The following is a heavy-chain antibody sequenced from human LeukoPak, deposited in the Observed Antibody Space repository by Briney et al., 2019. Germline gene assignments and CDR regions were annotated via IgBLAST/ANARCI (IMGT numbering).Heavy chain of an antibody. CDR2: IWYDGGNK. D-gene: IGHD5-12*01. V-gene: IGHV3-33*06. Sequence: GRSLRLSCAASGFTFSSYGMHWVRQAPGKGLEWVAVIWYDGGNKYYADSVKGRFTISRDNSKNTLYLQMNSLRAEDTAVYYCAKDFAPLVATSPNWFDPWGQGTLVTVSS. J-gene: IGHJ5*02. CDR1: GFTFSSYG. CDR3: AKDFAPLVATSPNWFDP.